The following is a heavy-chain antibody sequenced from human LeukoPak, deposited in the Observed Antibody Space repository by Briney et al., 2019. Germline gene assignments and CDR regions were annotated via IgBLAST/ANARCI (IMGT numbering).Heavy chain of an antibody. D-gene: IGHD6-19*01. CDR3: ASQQWLATHYFDY. CDR2: IFYSGST. J-gene: IGHJ4*02. V-gene: IGHV4-31*03. CDR1: GGSINSGGYY. Sequence: SQTLSLTCTVSGGSINSGGYYWSWIRQHPGKGLEWIGYIFYSGSTYYNPSLKSRVTMSVDTSKNQFSLKLSSVTAADTAVYYCASQQWLATHYFDYWGQGTLVTVSS.